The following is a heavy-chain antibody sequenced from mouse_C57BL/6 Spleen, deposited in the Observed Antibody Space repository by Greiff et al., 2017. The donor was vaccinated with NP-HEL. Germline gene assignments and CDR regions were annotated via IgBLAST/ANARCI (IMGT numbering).Heavy chain of an antibody. Sequence: QVQLQQPGAELVKPGASVKVSCKASGYTFTSYWMHWVKQRPGQGLEWIGEIDPSDSYTNYNQKFKGKSTLTVDKSSSTAYMQLSSLTSEDSAVYYCARRPYDYGYAMDYWGQGTSVTVSS. J-gene: IGHJ4*01. CDR1: GYTFTSYW. D-gene: IGHD2-4*01. V-gene: IGHV1-69*01. CDR2: IDPSDSYT. CDR3: ARRPYDYGYAMDY.